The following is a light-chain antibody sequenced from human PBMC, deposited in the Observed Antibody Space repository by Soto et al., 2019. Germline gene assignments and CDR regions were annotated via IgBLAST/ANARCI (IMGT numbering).Light chain of an antibody. CDR1: HNIEKW. Sequence: IQMTQSPSTLSASVGDRVTINCRASHNIEKWMAWYQQKPGKAPSLLIFDASTLHSGVPSRFSGSGSGTDFVLTNSSLQPEDSATYYCQQLDSMPITFGQGTRLEI. V-gene: IGKV1-5*01. CDR2: DAS. CDR3: QQLDSMPIT. J-gene: IGKJ5*01.